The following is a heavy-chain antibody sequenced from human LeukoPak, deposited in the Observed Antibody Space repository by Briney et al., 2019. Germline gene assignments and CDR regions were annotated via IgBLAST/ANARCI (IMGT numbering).Heavy chain of an antibody. D-gene: IGHD6-13*01. CDR2: IYPGDSDT. Sequence: GAPLQTSSKGSGSSFTSYWIGWARQMPGKGLAWMGIIYPGDSDTRYSPSFQGQVTISADKSISTAYLQWSSLKASDTAMYYCARSGSSWYFDYWGQGTLVTVSS. CDR3: ARSGSSWYFDY. J-gene: IGHJ4*02. V-gene: IGHV5-51*01. CDR1: GSSFTSYW.